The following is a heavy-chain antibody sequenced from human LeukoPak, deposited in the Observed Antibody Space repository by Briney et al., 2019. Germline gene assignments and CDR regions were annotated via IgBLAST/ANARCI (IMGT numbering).Heavy chain of an antibody. D-gene: IGHD2-21*02. CDR3: AKALDGRGHWYERGADY. CDR1: GFTFRSYA. CDR2: VSGDASQT. V-gene: IGHV3-23*01. Sequence: GGSLTLSCAASGFTFRSYAMSWVRQVPGEGLEWVATVSGDASQTYDSDSQKGRFTISRNNSKNTVYLRMSSLRAEDTAIYYCAKALDGRGHWYERGADYWGQGTLVAVSS. J-gene: IGHJ4*02.